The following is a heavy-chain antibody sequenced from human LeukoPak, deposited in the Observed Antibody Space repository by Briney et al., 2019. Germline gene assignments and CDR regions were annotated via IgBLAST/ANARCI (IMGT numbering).Heavy chain of an antibody. J-gene: IGHJ3*02. D-gene: IGHD3-9*01. V-gene: IGHV4-59*08. CDR3: ARRNILTEGEAFDI. CDR2: IYYSGST. CDR1: GGSISSYY. Sequence: PSETLSLTCTVSGGSISSYYWSWIRQPPGKGLEWIGYIYYSGSTNYNPSLKSRVTISVDTSKNQFSLKLNSVTAADTAVYYCARRNILTEGEAFDIWGQGTLVTVSS.